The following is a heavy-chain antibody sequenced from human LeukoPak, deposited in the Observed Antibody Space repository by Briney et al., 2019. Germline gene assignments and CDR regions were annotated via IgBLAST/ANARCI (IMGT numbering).Heavy chain of an antibody. J-gene: IGHJ6*02. CDR2: IYYSGST. Sequence: SETLSLTCTVSGGSISSYYWSWIRQPPGKGLEWIGYIYYSGSTNYNPSLKSRVTISVDTSKNQFSLKLSSVTAADTAVYYCARALVFVGYYYGMDVWGQGTTVTVSS. D-gene: IGHD2-21*01. V-gene: IGHV4-59*01. CDR1: GGSISSYY. CDR3: ARALVFVGYYYGMDV.